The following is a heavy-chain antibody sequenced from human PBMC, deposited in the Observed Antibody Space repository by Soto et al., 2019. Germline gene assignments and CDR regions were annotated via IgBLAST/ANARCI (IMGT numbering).Heavy chain of an antibody. J-gene: IGHJ3*02. Sequence: GGSLRLSCAASRFTFSSHSMNWVRQAPGKGLEWVSSISSSSGYIYYADSVKGRFTISRDNAKNSLYLQMNSLRAEDTAVYYCARAMMAVYSGYDGAFDIWGQGTMVTVSS. CDR3: ARAMMAVYSGYDGAFDI. D-gene: IGHD5-12*01. CDR1: RFTFSSHS. V-gene: IGHV3-21*01. CDR2: ISSSSGYI.